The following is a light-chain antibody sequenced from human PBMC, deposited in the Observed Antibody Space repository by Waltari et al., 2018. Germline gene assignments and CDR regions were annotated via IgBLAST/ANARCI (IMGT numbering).Light chain of an antibody. V-gene: IGLV1-44*01. CDR1: SSNIGSNT. CDR3: AAWDDSLNGNV. Sequence: QSVLTQPPSASGTPGQRVTISCSGSSSNIGSNTVNWYQQLPGTAPKLLIYSNNQLPSGVPGRFSGSKSGTSASLAISGLQSEDEADYYCAAWDDSLNGNVFGSGTKVTVL. J-gene: IGLJ6*01. CDR2: SNN.